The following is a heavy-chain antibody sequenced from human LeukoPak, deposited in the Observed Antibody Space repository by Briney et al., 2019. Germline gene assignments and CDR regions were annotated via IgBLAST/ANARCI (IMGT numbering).Heavy chain of an antibody. CDR1: GFTPRSYW. CDR2: IKQDGSEK. V-gene: IGHV3-7*01. CDR3: ARRMMGATPGAFDF. J-gene: IGHJ3*01. D-gene: IGHD1-26*01. Sequence: GGSLRVSCAASGFTPRSYWMSWVRQAPGKGLEWVANIKQDGSEKYYVDSVKGRFSISRDNAKNSLYLQMSSLRAEDTAVYYCARRMMGATPGAFDFWGQGTMVTVSS.